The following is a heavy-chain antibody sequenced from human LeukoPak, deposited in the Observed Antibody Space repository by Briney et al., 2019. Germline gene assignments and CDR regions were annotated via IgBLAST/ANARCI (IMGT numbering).Heavy chain of an antibody. CDR2: ISSSSSTI. CDR1: GFTFSSYS. J-gene: IGHJ6*03. Sequence: TGGSLRLSCAASGFTFSSYSMNWVRQAPGKGLEWLSDISSSSSTIYYADSVKGRFTISRDNAKNSLYLQMNSLRAEDTAVYYCARARDMVVIAYYYYMDVWGKGTTVTVSS. CDR3: ARARDMVVIAYYYYMDV. V-gene: IGHV3-48*01. D-gene: IGHD2-21*01.